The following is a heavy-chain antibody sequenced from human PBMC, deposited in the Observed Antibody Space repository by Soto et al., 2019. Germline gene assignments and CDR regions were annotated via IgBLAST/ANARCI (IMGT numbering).Heavy chain of an antibody. CDR1: CCTCSDYA. Sequence: SLSCATSCCTCSDYAMNRVRQAPGKEMEGVSAMSGRGGSTYYADTAKGRFTISSDNFKSMLYLQMNSLRAEYTAIYYCANGLFLEWLLPDNWFDPWGQGTLVTVSS. CDR3: ANGLFLEWLLPDNWFDP. J-gene: IGHJ5*02. CDR2: MSGRGGST. V-gene: IGHV3-23*01. D-gene: IGHD3-3*01.